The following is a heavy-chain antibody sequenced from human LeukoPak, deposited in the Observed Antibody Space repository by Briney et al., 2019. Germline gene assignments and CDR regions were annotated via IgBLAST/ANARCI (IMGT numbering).Heavy chain of an antibody. J-gene: IGHJ4*02. Sequence: GGSLRLACAASGFTFSSYSMNWVRQAPGKGLEWVSFISSSSSYIYYADSMKGRFTISRDNAKNSLYLQMNSLRAEDTAVYYCASYDYGFDYWGQGTLVTVSS. V-gene: IGHV3-21*01. CDR2: ISSSSSYI. D-gene: IGHD4-17*01. CDR3: ASYDYGFDY. CDR1: GFTFSSYS.